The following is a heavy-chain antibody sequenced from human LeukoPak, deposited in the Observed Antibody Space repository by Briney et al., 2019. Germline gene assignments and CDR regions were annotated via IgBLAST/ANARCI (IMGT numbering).Heavy chain of an antibody. Sequence: GASVKVSCKASGGTFSSYAVSWVRQAPGQGLEWMGGIIPVFGTTKYAQRFQGRVTITADESTSTAYMELSSLRSEDTAVYYCATDRESGGYQLLWYWGQGTLVIVSS. CDR3: ATDRESGGYQLLWY. J-gene: IGHJ4*02. CDR2: IIPVFGTT. V-gene: IGHV1-69*01. CDR1: GGTFSSYA. D-gene: IGHD2-2*01.